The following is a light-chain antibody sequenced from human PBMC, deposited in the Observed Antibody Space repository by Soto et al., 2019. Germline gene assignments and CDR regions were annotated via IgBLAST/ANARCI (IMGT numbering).Light chain of an antibody. CDR1: QSISIY. CDR2: AAS. Sequence: DIQMTQSPSSLSASVGDRVTITCRASQSISIYLNWYQQKPGKAPKLLIYAASSLQSGVPSRFSGSGSGTEFTLTISSLQPDDFATYYCQQYKSYPWTFGQGTKVDNK. J-gene: IGKJ1*01. V-gene: IGKV1-39*01. CDR3: QQYKSYPWT.